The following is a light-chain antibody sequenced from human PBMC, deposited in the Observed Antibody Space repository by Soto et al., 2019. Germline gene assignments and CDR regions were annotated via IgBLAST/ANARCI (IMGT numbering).Light chain of an antibody. Sequence: EIVMTQSPATLSLSPGERATLSCRASQSISNNLAWYHQKVGQAPRRLIYGATTRDTGIPARSIGSGSGTEYTLIIISRQKEDYAVYYCQQYNKGSPLTFGGGTKVEI. CDR1: QSISNN. V-gene: IGKV3-15*01. CDR2: GAT. J-gene: IGKJ4*01. CDR3: QQYNKGSPLT.